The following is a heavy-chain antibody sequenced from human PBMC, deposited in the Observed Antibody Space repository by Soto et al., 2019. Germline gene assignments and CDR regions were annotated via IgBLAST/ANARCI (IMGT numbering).Heavy chain of an antibody. V-gene: IGHV4-61*01. J-gene: IGHJ4*02. D-gene: IGHD5-12*01. Sequence: PSETLSLTCTVSGGSVSSGSYYWSWIRQPPGKGLEWIGYIYYSGSTNYNPSLKSRVTISVDTSKNQFSLKLSSVTAADTAVYYCARIKPVGRDGYKLLDYWGQGTLVTVSS. CDR2: IYYSGST. CDR3: ARIKPVGRDGYKLLDY. CDR1: GGSVSSGSYY.